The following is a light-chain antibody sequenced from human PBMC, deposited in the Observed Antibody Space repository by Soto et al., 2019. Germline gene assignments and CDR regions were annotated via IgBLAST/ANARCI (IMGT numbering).Light chain of an antibody. CDR2: SNN. CDR1: SSNIGSNT. V-gene: IGLV1-44*01. J-gene: IGLJ2*01. Sequence: QSVLTQPPSASGPPGQRVTISCSGSSSNIGSNTVHWYQQLPATAPKLLIYSNNHRPSGVPDRFSGYKSGTSASLAISGLKYDDEADYYCAAWDDSLNGVIFGGGTKVTVL. CDR3: AAWDDSLNGVI.